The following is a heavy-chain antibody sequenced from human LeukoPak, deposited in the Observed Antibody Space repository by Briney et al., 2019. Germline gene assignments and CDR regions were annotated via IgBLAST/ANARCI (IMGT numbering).Heavy chain of an antibody. CDR1: GGSISSSSYY. J-gene: IGHJ3*02. D-gene: IGHD3-22*01. CDR2: KYYSGST. Sequence: SETLSLTCTVSGGSISSSSYYWGWIRQPPGKGLEWIGRKYYSGSTYYNPSLKSRVTISVDTSKNQFSLKLSSVTAADTAVYYCARPRYYYDSSGYSAGRAFDIWGQGTMVTVSS. V-gene: IGHV4-39*01. CDR3: ARPRYYYDSSGYSAGRAFDI.